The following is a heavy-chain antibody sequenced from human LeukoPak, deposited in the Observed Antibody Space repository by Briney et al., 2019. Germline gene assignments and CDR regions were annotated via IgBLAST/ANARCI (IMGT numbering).Heavy chain of an antibody. J-gene: IGHJ3*02. CDR1: GFTLCDYA. CDR2: IRSKAYGGTT. Sequence: PGGSLRLSCTASGFTLCDYAMSWVRQAPGKGVEGVGFIRSKAYGGTTDYAASVKGRFTISRDDSKSIAYLQMNSLKTEDTAVYYCTRDQGVDAFDIWGQGTMVTVSS. D-gene: IGHD3-10*01. V-gene: IGHV3-49*04. CDR3: TRDQGVDAFDI.